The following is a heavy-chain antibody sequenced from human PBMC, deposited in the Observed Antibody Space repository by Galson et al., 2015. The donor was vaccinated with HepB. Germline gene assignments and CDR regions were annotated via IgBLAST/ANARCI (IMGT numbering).Heavy chain of an antibody. J-gene: IGHJ4*02. Sequence: SLRLSCAASGFTFTSRTLHWARQAPGKGLEWVSGIGQPDGPTYYADSVKGRFTISRDNSGNTLFPHMNSLRVDDTAVYYCAVGVGHDSWGQGTLVTVSS. D-gene: IGHD3-10*01. CDR1: GFTFTSRT. CDR2: IGQPDGPT. CDR3: AVGVGHDS. V-gene: IGHV3-23*01.